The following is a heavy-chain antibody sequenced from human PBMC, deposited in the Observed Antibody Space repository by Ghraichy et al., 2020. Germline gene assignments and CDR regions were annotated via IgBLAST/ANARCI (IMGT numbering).Heavy chain of an antibody. J-gene: IGHJ1*01. CDR3: AQTPYDSSGYYYEYFQH. D-gene: IGHD3-22*01. CDR1: GYTFTSYA. Sequence: ASVKVSCKASGYTFTSYAMHWVRQAPGQRLEWMGWINAGNGNTKYSQKFQGRVTITRDTSASTAYMELSSLRSEDTAVYYCAQTPYDSSGYYYEYFQHWGQGTLVTVSS. CDR2: INAGNGNT. V-gene: IGHV1-3*01.